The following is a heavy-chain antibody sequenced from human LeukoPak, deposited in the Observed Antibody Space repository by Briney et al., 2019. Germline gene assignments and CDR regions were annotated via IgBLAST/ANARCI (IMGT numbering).Heavy chain of an antibody. J-gene: IGHJ2*01. Sequence: ASVKVSCKASGYTLSDYTFTNYGISWVRQAPGQGLEWMGIINPSGGSTSYAQKFQGRVTMTRDTSTSTVYMELSSLRSEDTAVYYCARDIVGATLVDFDLWGRGTLVTVSS. CDR2: INPSGGST. D-gene: IGHD1-26*01. CDR1: GYTLSDYTFTNYG. V-gene: IGHV1-46*01. CDR3: ARDIVGATLVDFDL.